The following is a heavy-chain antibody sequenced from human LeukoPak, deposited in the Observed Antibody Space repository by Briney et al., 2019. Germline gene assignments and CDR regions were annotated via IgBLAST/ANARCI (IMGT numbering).Heavy chain of an antibody. D-gene: IGHD3-9*01. CDR3: ARGPYYNTLTGFRGRILGFDY. V-gene: IGHV3-30*02. CDR1: GFTFSTYG. Sequence: PGGSLRLSCAASGFTFSTYGMHWVRQAPGKGLEWVTFIQYDGSVKLYGDSVKGRFTISRDNSKNTLYLQMDSLRAEDTAVYYCARGPYYNTLTGFRGRILGFDYWGQGTLVTVSS. CDR2: IQYDGSVK. J-gene: IGHJ4*02.